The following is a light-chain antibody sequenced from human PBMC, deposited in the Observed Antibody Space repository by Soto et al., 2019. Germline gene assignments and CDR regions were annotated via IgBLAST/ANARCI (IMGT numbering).Light chain of an antibody. CDR3: QQYNFYPT. V-gene: IGKV1-5*03. CDR2: KAS. Sequence: DVQMTQSPSTLSASVGDRVNITCRASQFVAKWLAWYQQRPGKAPRLLIYKASILETGVPSRFSGSGSGTEFTLSISSLQPEDFAIYYCQQYNFYPTFGGGTKVEIK. J-gene: IGKJ4*01. CDR1: QFVAKW.